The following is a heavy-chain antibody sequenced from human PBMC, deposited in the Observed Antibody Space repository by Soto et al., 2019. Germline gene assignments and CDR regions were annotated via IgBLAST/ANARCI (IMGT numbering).Heavy chain of an antibody. CDR1: GFTFNNYA. D-gene: IGHD1-26*01. V-gene: IGHV3-23*01. J-gene: IGHJ4*02. CDR2: ISVGGDTT. CDR3: TKGRGGARSLTPRVGF. Sequence: EVQLLESGGGLVQPGGSLRLSCAASGFTFNNYAMTWVRQAPGKGLEWVSAISVGGDTTSYADSVKGRFTFSRDGSKKTLYLQMSSLRAEVTALYYWTKGRGGARSLTPRVGFWGQGTMVTLAS.